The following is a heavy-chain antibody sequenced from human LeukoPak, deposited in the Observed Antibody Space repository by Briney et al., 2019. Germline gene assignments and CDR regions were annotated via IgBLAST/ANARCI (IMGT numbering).Heavy chain of an antibody. J-gene: IGHJ4*02. V-gene: IGHV1-18*01. Sequence: ASVKVSCKASGYTFTSYGISWVRQAPGQGLEWMGWISAYNGNTNYAQKLQGRVTMTTDTSTSTAYMELRSLGSDDTAVYYCARDLYYDSSGYYLPEPYYFDYWAREPWSPSPQ. CDR3: ARDLYYDSSGYYLPEPYYFDY. CDR2: ISAYNGNT. CDR1: GYTFTSYG. D-gene: IGHD3-22*01.